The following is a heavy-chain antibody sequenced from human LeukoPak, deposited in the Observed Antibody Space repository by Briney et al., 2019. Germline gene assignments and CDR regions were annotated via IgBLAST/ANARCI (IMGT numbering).Heavy chain of an antibody. CDR3: ARARTTGTTGGMDV. D-gene: IGHD1-1*01. CDR1: GGSISSSSYY. V-gene: IGHV4-39*01. Sequence: SETLSLTCTVSGGSISSSSYYWGWIRQPPGKGLEWIGSIYYSGSTYYNPSLKSRVTISVDTSKNQFSLKLSSVTAADTAVYYCARARTTGTTGGMDVWGQGTTVTVSS. J-gene: IGHJ6*02. CDR2: IYYSGST.